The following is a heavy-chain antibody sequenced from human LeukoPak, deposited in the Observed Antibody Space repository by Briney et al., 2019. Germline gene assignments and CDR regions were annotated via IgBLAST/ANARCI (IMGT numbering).Heavy chain of an antibody. V-gene: IGHV3-7*05. J-gene: IGHJ4*02. Sequence: PGGSLRLSCAASGFTVSSNYMSWVRQAPGKGLEWVATIKEDGSDKYYVDSVRGRFTISRDNAENSLYLQMNSLTAEDTALYYCVRDGIRDIPGIITIRYDYWGQGTLVTVSS. CDR3: VRDGIRDIPGIITIRYDY. D-gene: IGHD3-10*01. CDR1: GFTVSSNY. CDR2: IKEDGSDK.